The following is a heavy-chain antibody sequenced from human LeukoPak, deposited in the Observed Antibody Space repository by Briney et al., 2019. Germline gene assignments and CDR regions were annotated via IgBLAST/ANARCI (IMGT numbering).Heavy chain of an antibody. Sequence: ASVRVSCKASGYTFTGNYMHWVRQAPGQGLEWMGWINPKRGDTQYAQKFQVRVTMTRDTSISTAYMELRSLRSDDTALYYCAIRTGTHPYYFDYWGPGTLVTVSS. J-gene: IGHJ4*02. D-gene: IGHD2-8*02. CDR2: INPKRGDT. CDR3: AIRTGTHPYYFDY. V-gene: IGHV1-2*02. CDR1: GYTFTGNY.